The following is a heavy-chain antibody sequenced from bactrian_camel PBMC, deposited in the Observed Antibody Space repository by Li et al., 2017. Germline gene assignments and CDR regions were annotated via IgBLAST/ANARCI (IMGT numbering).Heavy chain of an antibody. CDR3: AARQCRSTTYCRLTYCSARRSSDFLH. V-gene: IGHV3S63*01. D-gene: IGHD3*01. J-gene: IGHJ4*01. CDR2: IDSAGST. Sequence: HVQLVESGGGSVQAGGSLRLSCAASGYTSDYNCMGWFRQTPEKEREGVAIIDSAGSTFYGDSVKGRFTISRDNAKNTLYLQMNSLNAEDTAMYFCAARQCRSTTYCRLTYCSARRSSDFLHWGQGTQVTVS. CDR1: GYTSDYNC.